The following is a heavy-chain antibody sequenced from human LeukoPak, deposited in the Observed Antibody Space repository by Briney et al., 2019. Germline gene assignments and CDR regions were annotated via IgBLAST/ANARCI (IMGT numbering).Heavy chain of an antibody. D-gene: IGHD1-14*01. J-gene: IGHJ4*02. Sequence: PGGSLRVSCAGSGFTFNNYAMNWVRQAPGKGLQWVAAVSGDGQRTFYADSVKGRFTIFRDSSMNTLSLQMNSLRADDTALYYCAKEQDNLLLLSHFDAWGQGILVTVSA. V-gene: IGHV3-23*01. CDR3: AKEQDNLLLLSHFDA. CDR1: GFTFNNYA. CDR2: VSGDGQRT.